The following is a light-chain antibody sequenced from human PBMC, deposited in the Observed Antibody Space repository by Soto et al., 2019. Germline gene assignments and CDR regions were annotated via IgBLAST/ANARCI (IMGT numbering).Light chain of an antibody. J-gene: IGKJ1*01. Sequence: DIQMTQSPTTLSASIGDRVTIACRASQSISNWLAWYQQKPGKAPKLLIYEASSLQGGVPSRFSGSGSGTEFTLSISSLQPDDFATFYCPQYNTYSRTFGQGTKVEIK. CDR2: EAS. V-gene: IGKV1-5*03. CDR3: PQYNTYSRT. CDR1: QSISNW.